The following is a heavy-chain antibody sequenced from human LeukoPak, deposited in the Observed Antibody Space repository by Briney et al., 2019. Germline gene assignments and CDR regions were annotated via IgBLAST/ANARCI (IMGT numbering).Heavy chain of an antibody. J-gene: IGHJ6*02. D-gene: IGHD3-9*01. CDR3: ARHILTGSVGWVLSGVYYYYGMDV. CDR2: MNPNSGNT. CDR1: GYTFTSYD. Sequence: EASVKVSCKASGYTFTSYDINWVRQATGQRLEWMGWMNPNSGNTGYAQKFQGRVTMTRNTSISTAYMELSSLRSEDTAVYYCARHILTGSVGWVLSGVYYYYGMDVWGQGTTVTVSS. V-gene: IGHV1-8*01.